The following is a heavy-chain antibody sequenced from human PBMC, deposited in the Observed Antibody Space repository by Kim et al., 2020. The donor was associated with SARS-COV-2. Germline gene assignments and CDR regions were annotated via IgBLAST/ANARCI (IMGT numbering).Heavy chain of an antibody. V-gene: IGHV3-7*03. D-gene: IGHD3-10*01. J-gene: IGHJ4*02. Sequence: GGSLRLSCVASGFTFSNYWMSWVRQAPGKGLEWVANIKQDASEKSYVASVKGRFTISRDNTKKSLFLQMNSLRAEDTAVYYCAKTSYYSGSGSYYIFDYWGQGTLVTVSP. CDR1: GFTFSNYW. CDR3: AKTSYYSGSGSYYIFDY. CDR2: IKQDASEK.